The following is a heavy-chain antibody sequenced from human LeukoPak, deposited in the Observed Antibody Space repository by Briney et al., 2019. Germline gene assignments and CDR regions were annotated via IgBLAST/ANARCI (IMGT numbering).Heavy chain of an antibody. V-gene: IGHV3-48*03. D-gene: IGHD5-18*01. CDR3: ARESLWIQLWSSDAFDI. CDR1: GFTFSSYE. Sequence: PGGSLRLSCAASGFTFSSYEMNWVRQAPGKGLEWVSYISSSGSTIYYADSVKGRFTISRDNAKNSLYLQMNSLRAEDTAVYYCARESLWIQLWSSDAFDIWGQGTMVTVSS. J-gene: IGHJ3*02. CDR2: ISSSGSTI.